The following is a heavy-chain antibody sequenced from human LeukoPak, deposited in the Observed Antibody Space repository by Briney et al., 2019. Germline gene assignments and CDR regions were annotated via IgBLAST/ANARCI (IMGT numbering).Heavy chain of an antibody. CDR3: YGANAEH. Sequence: QPGGSLRLSCAASGFTFSSYWMHWVRQAPGKGLVWVSGTNTDGSSTMYADSVKGRFTIARGNAKNTLSLQMNSLRAEDTAVYYCYGANAEHWGQGTLVTVSS. CDR1: GFTFSSYW. CDR2: TNTDGSST. V-gene: IGHV3-74*03. J-gene: IGHJ1*01. D-gene: IGHD4-23*01.